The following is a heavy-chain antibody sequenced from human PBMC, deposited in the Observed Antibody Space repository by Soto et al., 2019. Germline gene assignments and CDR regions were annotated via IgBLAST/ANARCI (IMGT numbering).Heavy chain of an antibody. Sequence: VKVSCKAAGYTFTNYGISWVRQAPGQGLEWMGWIVTYNGNTQSTQKLQGRVTMTTDTSTSTAYMELRSLRSDDTAVYYCARDDGLAYCGGDCYSWGQGTLVTVSS. CDR3: ARDDGLAYCGGDCYS. CDR2: IVTYNGNT. J-gene: IGHJ4*02. CDR1: GYTFTNYG. V-gene: IGHV1-18*01. D-gene: IGHD2-21*02.